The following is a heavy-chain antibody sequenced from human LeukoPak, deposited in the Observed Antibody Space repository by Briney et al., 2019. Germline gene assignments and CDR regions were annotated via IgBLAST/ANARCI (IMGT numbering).Heavy chain of an antibody. Sequence: SETLSLTCTVSGYSISSGYYWGWIRQPPGKGLEWIGSIYHSGSTYYNPSLKSRVTISVDTSKNQFSLKLSSVTAADTAVYYCARGGGIIEFFDLWGRGTLVTVSS. V-gene: IGHV4-38-2*02. CDR3: ARGGGIIEFFDL. J-gene: IGHJ2*01. D-gene: IGHD3-16*01. CDR1: GYSISSGYY. CDR2: IYHSGST.